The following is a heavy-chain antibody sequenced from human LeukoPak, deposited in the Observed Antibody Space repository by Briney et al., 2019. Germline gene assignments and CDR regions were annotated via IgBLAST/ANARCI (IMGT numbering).Heavy chain of an antibody. CDR3: ARKGYCTNGVCYPSNWFDP. V-gene: IGHV1-69*05. J-gene: IGHJ5*02. D-gene: IGHD2-8*01. CDR2: IIPIFGTA. Sequence: GASVKVSCKASGYTFTSYDINWVRQAPGQGLEWMGRIIPIFGTANYAQKFQGRVTITTDESTSTAYMELSSLRSEDTAVYYCARKGYCTNGVCYPSNWFDPWGQGTLVTVSS. CDR1: GYTFTSYD.